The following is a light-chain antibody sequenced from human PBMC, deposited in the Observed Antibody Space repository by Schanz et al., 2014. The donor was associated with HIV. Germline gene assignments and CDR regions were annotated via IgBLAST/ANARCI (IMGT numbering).Light chain of an antibody. J-gene: IGKJ4*01. CDR3: LQHKSFPLT. CDR1: QGIGNY. CDR2: AAS. V-gene: IGKV1-17*03. Sequence: DIQMTQSPSAMSASVGDRVTITCRASQGIGNYLAWFQQQPGKVPKRLIYAASSVQNGVSSRFSGSGSGTEFSLTIDSLQPEDSATYYCLQHKSFPLTFGGGTKVEI.